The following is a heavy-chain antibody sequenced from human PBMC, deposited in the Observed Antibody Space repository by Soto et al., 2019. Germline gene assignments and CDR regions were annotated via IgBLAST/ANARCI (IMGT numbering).Heavy chain of an antibody. D-gene: IGHD3-16*01. V-gene: IGHV3-64D*06. Sequence: VQLVESGGGLVQPGKSLRLSCSASGFSFSSCAMHWVRQAPGRGLEYVSGITSEGDRTYHADSVKDRFTISRDNSKNTLYLEVNSLRVEDTALYYCVKGNQLLRYYFEYWGQGTLVTVSS. CDR3: VKGNQLLRYYFEY. CDR2: ITSEGDRT. J-gene: IGHJ4*02. CDR1: GFSFSSCA.